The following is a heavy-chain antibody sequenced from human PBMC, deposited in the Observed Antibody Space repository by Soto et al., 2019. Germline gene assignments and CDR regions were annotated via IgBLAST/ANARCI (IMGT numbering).Heavy chain of an antibody. V-gene: IGHV4-39*01. D-gene: IGHD2-15*01. CDR3: AFGHCSGGSCRYYYYYYGMDV. CDR2: IYYSGST. J-gene: IGHJ6*02. CDR1: GGSISSSSYY. Sequence: LSLTCTVSGGSISSSSYYWGWIRQPPGKGLEWIGSIYYSGSTYYNPSLKSRVTISVDTSKNQFSLKLSSVTAADTAVYYCAFGHCSGGSCRYYYYYYGMDVWGQGTTVTVSS.